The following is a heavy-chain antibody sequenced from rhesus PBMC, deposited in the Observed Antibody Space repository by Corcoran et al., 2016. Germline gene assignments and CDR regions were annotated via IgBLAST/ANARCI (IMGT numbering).Heavy chain of an antibody. CDR2: INTAGSST. CDR3: AGGTGV. J-gene: IGHJ5-1*01. V-gene: IGHV3-14*01. CDR1: GFTFSSYW. Sequence: EVQRVESGGGLAKPGGPLRLSGVASGFTFSSYWMPWFCRAPGRGLEGISAINTAGSSTYYSDSVKGRFTISRENAKNTLYLQMDSLRAEDAAVYYCAGGTGVWGPGVLVTVSS. D-gene: IGHD5-24*01.